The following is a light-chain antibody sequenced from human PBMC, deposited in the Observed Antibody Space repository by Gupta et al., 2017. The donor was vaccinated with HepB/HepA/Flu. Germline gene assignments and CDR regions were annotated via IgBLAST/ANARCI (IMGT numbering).Light chain of an antibody. J-gene: IGKJ2*04. CDR3: QQYNTWCS. CDR2: GAS. CDR1: QSVSNN. V-gene: IGKV3-15*01. Sequence: EIVMTQSPATLSVSPGESATLSCRASQSVSNNLVWYQQKPGQAPRLLIYGASTRATGIPARFSGSGSGTDFTLTISSLQSEDSAVYYCQQYNTWCSFGQGTKLEIK.